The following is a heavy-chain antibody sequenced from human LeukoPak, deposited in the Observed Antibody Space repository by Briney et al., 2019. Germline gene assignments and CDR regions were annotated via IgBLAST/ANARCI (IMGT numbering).Heavy chain of an antibody. CDR3: ARVVQNSSGYYYSHAFDI. CDR2: IYYSGST. V-gene: IGHV4-30-4*01. Sequence: SETLSLTCTVSGGSISSGDYYWSWIRQPPGKGLEWIGYIYYSGSTYYNPSLKSRVTISVDTSKNQFSLKLSSVTAADTAVYYCARVVQNSSGYYYSHAFDIWGQGTTVTVSS. CDR1: GGSISSGDYY. D-gene: IGHD3-22*01. J-gene: IGHJ3*02.